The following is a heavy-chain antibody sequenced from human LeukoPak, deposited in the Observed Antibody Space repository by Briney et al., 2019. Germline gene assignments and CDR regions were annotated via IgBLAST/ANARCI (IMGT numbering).Heavy chain of an antibody. Sequence: PGGSLRLSCAASGFTFSSYSMNWVRQAPGKGLEWVSSISSSSSYIYYADSVKGRFTISRDNAKNSLYLQMDSLRAEDTAVYYCARLLAVAGRFMWFDPWGQGTLVTVSS. D-gene: IGHD6-19*01. V-gene: IGHV3-21*01. CDR3: ARLLAVAGRFMWFDP. CDR1: GFTFSSYS. CDR2: ISSSSSYI. J-gene: IGHJ5*02.